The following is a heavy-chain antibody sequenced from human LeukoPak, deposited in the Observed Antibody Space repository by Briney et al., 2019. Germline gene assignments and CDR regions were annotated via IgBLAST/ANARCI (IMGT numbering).Heavy chain of an antibody. D-gene: IGHD2/OR15-2a*01. CDR3: AEEQVDYCVDY. J-gene: IGHJ4*02. CDR2: ISYVGSNK. CDR1: GVTFSSYG. Sequence: PAGSLRLSCAASGVTFSSYGMRWVCQAPGKGLGWVAVISYVGSNKYYAESAKGRFTISRDNSKNTLYLQMNSLKPEDTALYFCAEEQVDYCVDYCGQGTLVTVSS. V-gene: IGHV3-30*18.